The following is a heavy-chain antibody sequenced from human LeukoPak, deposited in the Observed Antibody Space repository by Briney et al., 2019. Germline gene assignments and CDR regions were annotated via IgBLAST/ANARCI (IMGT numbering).Heavy chain of an antibody. V-gene: IGHV3-21*01. J-gene: IGHJ4*02. CDR2: ITSTSTYI. D-gene: IGHD6-19*01. Sequence: KPRGSLRLSCAASGFTFSVFSMNWVRQAPGKGLEWVSSITSTSTYIFYADSVKGRFTISRDNAKNSLHLQMNSLRAEDTALYYCARDLGIRVAGPFFDYWGQGTLVTASS. CDR1: GFTFSVFS. CDR3: ARDLGIRVAGPFFDY.